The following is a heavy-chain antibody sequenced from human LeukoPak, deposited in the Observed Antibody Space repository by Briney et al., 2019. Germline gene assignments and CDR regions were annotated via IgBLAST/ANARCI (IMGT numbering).Heavy chain of an antibody. CDR1: GGSFSGYY. J-gene: IGHJ5*02. Sequence: PSETLSLTCAVYGGSFSGYYWSWIRQPPGKGLEWIGEINHSGSTNYNPSLKSRVTISVDTSKNQFSLKLSSVTAADTAVYYCARYSSGWYGRRFDPWGQGTLVTVSS. D-gene: IGHD6-19*01. CDR3: ARYSSGWYGRRFDP. CDR2: INHSGST. V-gene: IGHV4-34*01.